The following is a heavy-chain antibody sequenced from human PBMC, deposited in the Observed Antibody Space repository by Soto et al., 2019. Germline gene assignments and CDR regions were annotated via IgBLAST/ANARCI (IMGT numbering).Heavy chain of an antibody. D-gene: IGHD4-4*01. Sequence: GGSLRLSCAASGFTFSGYAMGWVRQAPGKGLEWVSSISGSGDNTYYADSVKGRFTNSRDNFKNTLYLQMNSLRAEDTALYYCAKVPPMTTVINYFDYWGQGTLVTVSS. J-gene: IGHJ4*02. CDR1: GFTFSGYA. V-gene: IGHV3-23*01. CDR3: AKVPPMTTVINYFDY. CDR2: ISGSGDNT.